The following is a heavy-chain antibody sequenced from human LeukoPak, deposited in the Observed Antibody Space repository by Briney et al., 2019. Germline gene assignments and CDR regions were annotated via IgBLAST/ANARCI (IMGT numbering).Heavy chain of an antibody. CDR1: GGSISSYY. D-gene: IGHD2-2*02. J-gene: IGHJ4*02. V-gene: IGHV4-59*12. Sequence: SETLSLTCTVSGGSISSYYWSWIRQPPGKGLEWIGYIYYSGSTNYNPSLKSRVTISVDTSKNQFSLKLSSVTAADTAVYYCARRCRSTSCYIGYWGQGTLVTVSS. CDR2: IYYSGST. CDR3: ARRCRSTSCYIGY.